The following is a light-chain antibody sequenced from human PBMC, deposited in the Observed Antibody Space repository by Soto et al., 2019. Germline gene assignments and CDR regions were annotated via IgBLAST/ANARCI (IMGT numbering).Light chain of an antibody. CDR3: SSYAGSNNFVV. CDR2: EVS. CDR1: SSDVGEENY. V-gene: IGLV2-8*01. Sequence: QSALTQPPSASGSPGQSVTITCSGTSSDVGEENYVSWYQQHPGKVPKLMIYEVSKRPSGVPDRFSGSKSGNTASLTVSGLQAEDEADYYCSSYAGSNNFVVFGGGTKVTVL. J-gene: IGLJ2*01.